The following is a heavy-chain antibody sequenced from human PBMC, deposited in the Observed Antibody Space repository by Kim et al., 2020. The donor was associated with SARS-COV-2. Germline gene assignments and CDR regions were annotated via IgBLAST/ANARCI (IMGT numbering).Heavy chain of an antibody. Sequence: GGSLRLSCADSGFTFSKYWMHWVRQVPGEGRVWVSRSNEDGSITNYADSVRDRFTISRDNAKSTLYLQTNSLGAEDTALYYCARDLSGSDDLWGQGTLVTVSS. V-gene: IGHV3-74*01. D-gene: IGHD5-12*01. J-gene: IGHJ5*02. CDR1: GFTFSKYW. CDR3: ARDLSGSDDL. CDR2: SNEDGSIT.